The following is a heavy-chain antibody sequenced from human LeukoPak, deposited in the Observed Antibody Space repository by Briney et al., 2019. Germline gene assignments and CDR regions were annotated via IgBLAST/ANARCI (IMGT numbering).Heavy chain of an antibody. CDR3: ARDVRPDYDFWSGYPDNNWFDP. D-gene: IGHD3-3*01. Sequence: GGSLRLSCAASGLTVSSNYMSWVRQAPGKGLEWVAVIWYDGSNKYYADSVKGRFTISRDNSKNTLYLQMNSLRAEDTAVYYCARDVRPDYDFWSGYPDNNWFDPWGQGTLVTVSS. CDR1: GLTVSSNY. CDR2: IWYDGSNK. V-gene: IGHV3-33*08. J-gene: IGHJ5*02.